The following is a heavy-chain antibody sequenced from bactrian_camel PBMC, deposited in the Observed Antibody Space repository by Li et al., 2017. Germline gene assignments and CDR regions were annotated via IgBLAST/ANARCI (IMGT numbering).Heavy chain of an antibody. CDR1: GYTDSNYC. Sequence: QLVESGGGSVQAGGSLRLSCAASGYTDSNYCMGWFRQAPGKEREGVARISPGVGSTYYADSVKGRFTISQDNAKNTLYLQINSLKPEGTAMYYCAASSRSYCLLRLVTSSYNYWGQGTQVTVS. V-gene: IGHV3S28*01. J-gene: IGHJ4*01. CDR3: AASSRSYCLLRLVTSSYNY. CDR2: ISPGVGST. D-gene: IGHD2*01.